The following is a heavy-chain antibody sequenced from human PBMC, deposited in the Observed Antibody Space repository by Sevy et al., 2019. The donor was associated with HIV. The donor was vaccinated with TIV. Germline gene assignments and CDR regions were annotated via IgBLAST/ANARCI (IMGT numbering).Heavy chain of an antibody. D-gene: IGHD3-10*01. Sequence: ASVKVSCKASGYTFTGYYIHWVRQAPGQGLEWMGWIIPSSGGTNYGQKFLGRVTMTRDTSISTAYLELHRLTSDDTAVHYCSRSVYGSGTYLNDYWGQGTLVTVSS. J-gene: IGHJ4*02. CDR1: GYTFTGYY. CDR3: SRSVYGSGTYLNDY. CDR2: IIPSSGGT. V-gene: IGHV1-2*02.